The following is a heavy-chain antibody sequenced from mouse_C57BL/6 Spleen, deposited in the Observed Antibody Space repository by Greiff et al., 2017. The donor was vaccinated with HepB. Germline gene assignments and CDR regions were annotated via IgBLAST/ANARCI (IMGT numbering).Heavy chain of an antibody. J-gene: IGHJ2*01. V-gene: IGHV7-3*01. Sequence: EVQRVESGGGLVQPGGSLSLSCAASGFTFTDYYMSWVRQPPGKALEWLGFIRNKANGYTTEYSASVKGRFTISRDNSQSILYLQMNALRAEDSATYYCARSFTGTYYFDYWGQGTTLTVSS. D-gene: IGHD4-1*01. CDR2: IRNKANGYTT. CDR1: GFTFTDYY. CDR3: ARSFTGTYYFDY.